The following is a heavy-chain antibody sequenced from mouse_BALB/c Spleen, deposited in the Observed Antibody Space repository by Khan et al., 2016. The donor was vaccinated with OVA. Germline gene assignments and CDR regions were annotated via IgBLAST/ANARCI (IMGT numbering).Heavy chain of an antibody. D-gene: IGHD2-14*01. CDR3: AGNRYDYFDY. CDR2: INTETGEP. Sequence: QIQLVQSGPELKKPGETVKISCKASGYTFTDYSMHWVKQAPGKGLKWMGWINTETGEPTYADDFKGRFAFSLETSASTAYLQINNLKNEDTATYLWAGNRYDYFDYWGQGTTLTVSS. V-gene: IGHV9-2-1*01. J-gene: IGHJ2*01. CDR1: GYTFTDYS.